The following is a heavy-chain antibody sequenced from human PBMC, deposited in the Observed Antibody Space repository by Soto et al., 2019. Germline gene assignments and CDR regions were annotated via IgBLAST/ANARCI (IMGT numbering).Heavy chain of an antibody. CDR3: ARHVGYYSQGEWFDS. D-gene: IGHD2-15*01. J-gene: IGHJ5*01. CDR1: GGSISSYY. CDR2: IYYSGST. V-gene: IGHV4-59*08. Sequence: QVQLQESGPGLVKPSETLSLTCTVSGGSISSYYWSWIRQPPGKGLEWIGYIYYSGSTKYNPSLKRRVTISVGTSKNQFSRKLRSVTGADAAVYYCARHVGYYSQGEWFDSWVQGTLVTVSS.